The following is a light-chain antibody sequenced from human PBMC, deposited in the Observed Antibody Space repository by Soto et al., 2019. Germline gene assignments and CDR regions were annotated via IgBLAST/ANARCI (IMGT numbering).Light chain of an antibody. CDR2: GAS. J-gene: IGKJ1*01. V-gene: IGKV3-15*01. Sequence: EIVMRQSPVILSVSPGETATLSCRASQSVSSNLAWYQQKPGQAPRLLIYGASTRATDIPARFSGSGSGTEFTLTISSLQSEDFAVYYCQQYNNFWTFGQGTKVEIK. CDR1: QSVSSN. CDR3: QQYNNFWT.